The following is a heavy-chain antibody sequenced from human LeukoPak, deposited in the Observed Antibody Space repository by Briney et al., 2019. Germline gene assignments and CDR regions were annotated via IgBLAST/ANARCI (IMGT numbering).Heavy chain of an antibody. D-gene: IGHD3-10*01. CDR1: GFTFSSYS. CDR2: ISSSSSTI. Sequence: AGESLRLSCAASGFTFSSYSMNWVRQAPGKGLEWVSYISSSSSTIYYADSVKGRFTISRDNAKNTLYLQMNSLRAEDTAVYYCARGPMVRTNLFDYWGQGTLVTVSS. J-gene: IGHJ4*02. CDR3: ARGPMVRTNLFDY. V-gene: IGHV3-48*04.